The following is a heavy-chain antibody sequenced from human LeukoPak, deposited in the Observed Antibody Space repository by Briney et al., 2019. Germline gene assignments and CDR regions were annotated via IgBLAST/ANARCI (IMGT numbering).Heavy chain of an antibody. CDR1: GFNFGVVA. CDR3: ARERAGDVDY. V-gene: IGHV3-49*03. J-gene: IGHJ4*02. Sequence: GASLRLSCATSGFNFGVVAMDWIRQAPGKGLEWVGFIRHREYGGTAEYAASVNGRFAISRDDSKSIVYLQMNDLRTEDTGVYYCARERAGDVDYWGLGTLVTVSS. CDR2: IRHREYGGTA.